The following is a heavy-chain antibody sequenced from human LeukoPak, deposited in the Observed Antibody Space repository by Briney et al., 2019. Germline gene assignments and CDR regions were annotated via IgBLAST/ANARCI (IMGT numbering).Heavy chain of an antibody. CDR1: GFTFSSYW. CDR3: ARGSHWLQPPAPPFDY. CDR2: IKQDGSEK. V-gene: IGHV3-7*03. D-gene: IGHD3-9*01. J-gene: IGHJ4*02. Sequence: PGGSLRLSCVASGFTFSSYWMSWVRQAPGKGLEWVANIKQDGSEKYYVDSVKGRFTMSRDNAKNSLFLQMNSLRAEDTAVYYCARGSHWLQPPAPPFDYWGQGTMVTVSS.